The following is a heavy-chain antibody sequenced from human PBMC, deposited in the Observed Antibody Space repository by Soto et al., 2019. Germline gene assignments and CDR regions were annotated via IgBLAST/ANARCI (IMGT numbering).Heavy chain of an antibody. CDR3: ARVYSYGLGGGD. CDR2: INHSGST. CDR1: GGSFSGYY. V-gene: IGHV4-34*02. Sequence: QVQLQQWGAGLLKPSETLSLTCAVYGGSFSGYYWSWIRQPPGKGLEWIGEINHSGSTNHNPSLKSRVTISVDTSKNQLSLKLSSVTAAETAVYYCARVYSYGLGGGDWGQGTLVTVSS. J-gene: IGHJ4*02. D-gene: IGHD5-18*01.